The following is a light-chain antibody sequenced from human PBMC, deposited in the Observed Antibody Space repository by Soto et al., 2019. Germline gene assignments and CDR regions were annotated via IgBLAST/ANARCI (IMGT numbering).Light chain of an antibody. V-gene: IGLV2-14*01. Sequence: QSALTQPASVSGSPGQSITISCTGTSSDVGGYNYVSWYQQHPGKAPKLMIYDVSNRPSGVSNRFSGCKSGNTASLTISGLEAEDEAAYYCSSYTSRSTQVFGTGTKLTVL. J-gene: IGLJ1*01. CDR1: SSDVGGYNY. CDR3: SSYTSRSTQV. CDR2: DVS.